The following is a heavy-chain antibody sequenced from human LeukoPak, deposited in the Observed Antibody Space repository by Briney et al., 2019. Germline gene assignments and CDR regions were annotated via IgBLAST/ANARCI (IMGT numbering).Heavy chain of an antibody. D-gene: IGHD2-2*01. CDR1: GGSISSSSYY. V-gene: IGHV4-39*07. CDR2: IYYSGST. J-gene: IGHJ6*03. CDR3: ARNGRTSSDYYYYMDV. Sequence: SETLSLTCTVSGGSISSSSYYWGWIRQPPGKGLEWIGSIYYSGSTYYNPSLKSRVTISVDTSKNQFSLKLSSVTAADTAVYYSARNGRTSSDYYYYMDVWGKGTTVTVSS.